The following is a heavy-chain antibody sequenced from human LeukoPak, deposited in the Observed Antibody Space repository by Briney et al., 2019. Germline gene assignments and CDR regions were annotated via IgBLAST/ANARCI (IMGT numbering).Heavy chain of an antibody. Sequence: ASVKVSCKASAYTFTDYYAHWVRQAPGQGLEWMGRINPSSGDTNYAQNLQGRVTMTRDTSISTAYMELSRLRSDDTAVYYCATTSGYFYYWGQGTLVTVSS. D-gene: IGHD1-26*01. CDR1: AYTFTDYY. CDR3: ATTSGYFYY. V-gene: IGHV1-2*06. CDR2: INPSSGDT. J-gene: IGHJ4*02.